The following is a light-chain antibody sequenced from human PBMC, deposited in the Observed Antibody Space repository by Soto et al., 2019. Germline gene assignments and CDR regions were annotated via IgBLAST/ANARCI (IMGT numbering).Light chain of an antibody. V-gene: IGKV3-20*01. CDR2: GAS. CDR3: QQYANSPLT. J-gene: IGKJ4*01. Sequence: EIVLTQSPGTLSLSPGERATLSCRASQSVSSSYLAWYQQKPGQAPRLLIHGASSRATGIPDRFSGSGSQTDFTLTISSLEPEDFAVYYCQQYANSPLTFGGGTKVDIK. CDR1: QSVSSSY.